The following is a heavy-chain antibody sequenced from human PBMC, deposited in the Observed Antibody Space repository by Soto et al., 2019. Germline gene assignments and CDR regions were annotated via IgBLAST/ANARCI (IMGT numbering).Heavy chain of an antibody. CDR1: GFTFSSYA. CDR3: AKRGRGAVAFDY. J-gene: IGHJ4*02. V-gene: IGHV3-23*01. CDR2: ISGSGGST. Sequence: EVQLLESGGGLVQPGGSLRLSCVISGFTFSSYAMSWVRQAPGKGLEWVSAISGSGGSTYYADSVKGRFTISRDNSKNTLYLHMNSLSAEDTAIYYCAKRGRGAVAFDYWGQGTLVTVSS. D-gene: IGHD6-19*01.